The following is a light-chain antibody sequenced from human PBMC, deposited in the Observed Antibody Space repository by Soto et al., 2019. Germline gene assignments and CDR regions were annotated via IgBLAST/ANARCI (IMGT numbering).Light chain of an antibody. CDR1: QSLSSNY. Sequence: EIVLTQSPGTLSLSAGERATLSCRASQSLSSNYLAWYQQKPGQAPTVLIYGASSRATGIPDRFSGSGSGKVFFFTFSRLEPEDFAGYYCQQYDTWATFGQGTKVDIK. CDR2: GAS. J-gene: IGKJ1*01. CDR3: QQYDTWAT. V-gene: IGKV3-20*01.